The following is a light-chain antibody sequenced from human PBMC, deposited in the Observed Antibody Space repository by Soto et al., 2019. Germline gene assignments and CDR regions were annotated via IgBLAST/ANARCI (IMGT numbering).Light chain of an antibody. CDR1: QGIRSD. Sequence: AIQMTQSPSSLSASVGGRVTITCRASQGIRSDLAWYQQKPGTAPKLLIYAASRLHTGVPSRFSGSGSGTDFTLTISSLQPEDFATYHCLQDHNYPWTFGQGTKVET. CDR2: AAS. J-gene: IGKJ1*01. V-gene: IGKV1-6*01. CDR3: LQDHNYPWT.